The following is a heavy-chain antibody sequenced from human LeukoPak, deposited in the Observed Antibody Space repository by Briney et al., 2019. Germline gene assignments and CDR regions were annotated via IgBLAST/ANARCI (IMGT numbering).Heavy chain of an antibody. CDR1: GFTFSDYY. V-gene: IGHV3-11*04. D-gene: IGHD3-10*01. CDR3: ARSPAPVSYKINYYYYYYMDV. CDR2: ISSSGSTI. Sequence: TGGSLRLSCAASGFTFSDYYMSWIRQAPGKGLEWVSYISSSGSTIYYADSVKGRFTISRDNAKNSLYLQMNSLRAEDTAVYYCARSPAPVSYKINYYYYYYMDVWGKGTTVTVSS. J-gene: IGHJ6*03.